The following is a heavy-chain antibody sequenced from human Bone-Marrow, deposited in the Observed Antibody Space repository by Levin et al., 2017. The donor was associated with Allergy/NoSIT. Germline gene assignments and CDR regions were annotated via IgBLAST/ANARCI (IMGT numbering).Heavy chain of an antibody. CDR2: ISGSGSST. CDR3: AKGAGWVAGAVALI. J-gene: IGHJ4*02. Sequence: PGGSLRLSCAASGFTFNSYALSWVRQAPGKGLEWVSAISGSGSSTYYADSVKGRFTISGDNSKTTLYLQMNSLRAEDTAVYYCAKGAGWVAGAVALIWGQGTLVTVSS. D-gene: IGHD6-19*01. CDR1: GFTFNSYA. V-gene: IGHV3-23*01.